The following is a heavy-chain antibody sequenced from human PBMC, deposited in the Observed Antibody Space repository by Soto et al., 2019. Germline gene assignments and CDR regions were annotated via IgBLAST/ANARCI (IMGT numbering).Heavy chain of an antibody. CDR2: IYYSGST. CDR1: GGSISSGGYY. D-gene: IGHD2-2*02. J-gene: IGHJ4*02. V-gene: IGHV4-31*03. CDR3: ARGLVQAAIFWGGFDY. Sequence: QVQLQESGPGLVKPSQTLSLTCTVSGGSISSGGYYWSWIRQHPGKGLEWIGYIYYSGSTYYNPSLKSRVTISVDTSKNQFSLKLSSVTAADTAVYYCARGLVQAAIFWGGFDYWGQGTLVTVSS.